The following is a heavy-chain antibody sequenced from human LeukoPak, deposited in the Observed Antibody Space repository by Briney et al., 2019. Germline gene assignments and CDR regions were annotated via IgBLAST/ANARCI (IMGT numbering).Heavy chain of an antibody. J-gene: IGHJ4*02. V-gene: IGHV1-2*02. CDR1: GYTFTGYY. CDR2: INPNSGGT. CDR3: ARVLGGVVPADY. Sequence: ASVKVSRKASGYTFTGYYMHWVRQAPGQGLEWMGWINPNSGGTNYAQKFQGRVTMTRDTSISTAYMELSRLRSDDTAVYYCARVLGGVVPADYWGQGTLVTVSS. D-gene: IGHD3-3*01.